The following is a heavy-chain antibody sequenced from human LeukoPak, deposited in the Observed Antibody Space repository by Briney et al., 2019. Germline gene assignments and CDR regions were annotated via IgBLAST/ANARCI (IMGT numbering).Heavy chain of an antibody. D-gene: IGHD5-12*01. CDR3: AKDIAQGYTFGTIEEDY. Sequence: SGGSLRLSCAASGIAFSRFAMSRVGHAQGQGLEWVSVVSESGAITQYEEYVRGRFTISRDNSKNTLYLEMNRLRSDDTAIYYCAKDIAQGYTFGTIEEDYWGQGTLVTVAS. J-gene: IGHJ4*02. CDR1: GIAFSRFA. V-gene: IGHV3-23*01. CDR2: VSESGAIT.